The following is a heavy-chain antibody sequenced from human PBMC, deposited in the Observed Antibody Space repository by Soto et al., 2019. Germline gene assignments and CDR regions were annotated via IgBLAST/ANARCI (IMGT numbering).Heavy chain of an antibody. V-gene: IGHV1-18*01. D-gene: IGHD2-21*01. J-gene: IGHJ4*02. CDR1: GYTFTSYG. CDR2: ISPFLGRA. Sequence: GASVKVSCKASGYTFTSYGISWVRQAPGQGLEWMGRISPFLGRANYAQKFQDRVTITSDISTSTAYMELSSLRSEDTAVYYCAAVPYCGGDCYIDYWGQGTLVTVSS. CDR3: AAVPYCGGDCYIDY.